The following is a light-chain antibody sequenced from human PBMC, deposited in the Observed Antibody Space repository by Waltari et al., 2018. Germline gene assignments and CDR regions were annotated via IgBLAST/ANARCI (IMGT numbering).Light chain of an antibody. J-gene: IGKJ3*01. V-gene: IGKV1D-12*01. CDR2: AAS. CDR3: QQANSFPPT. CDR1: QDVARW. Sequence: DIQMTQSPSSVSASVGDRVTITCRASQDVARWLAWYQQKPGKAPNLLIYAASSLHSGVPSRFSGSGSGTDFTHTISSLQPDDFATYYCQQANSFPPTFGPGTTVDIK.